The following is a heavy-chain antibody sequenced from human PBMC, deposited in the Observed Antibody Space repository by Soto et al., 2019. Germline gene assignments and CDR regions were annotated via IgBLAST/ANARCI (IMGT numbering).Heavy chain of an antibody. CDR2: INPSGGRT. V-gene: IGHV1-46*01. D-gene: IGHD3-3*01. CDR3: ARDGHSYDFWSGYYSYYFDY. Sequence: QVQLVQSGAEVKKPGASVKVCCKASGYTFTSYYMHWVRQAPGQGLEWMGIINPSGGRTSYAQKFQGRVTMTRDTSTSTVYMELSSLRSEDTAVYYCARDGHSYDFWSGYYSYYFDYWGQGTLVTVSS. CDR1: GYTFTSYY. J-gene: IGHJ4*02.